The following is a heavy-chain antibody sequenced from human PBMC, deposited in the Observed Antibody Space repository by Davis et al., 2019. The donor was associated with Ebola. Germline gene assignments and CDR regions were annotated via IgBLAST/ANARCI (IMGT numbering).Heavy chain of an antibody. D-gene: IGHD6-13*01. CDR1: GFTFSSYG. CDR3: ARTGYLDC. V-gene: IGHV3-7*03. Sequence: GGSLRLSCAASGFTFSSYGMHWVRQAPGKGLEWVANIKQDGSEKYYVDSVKGRFTISRDNAKNSVYLQMNSLRAEDTAVYYCARTGYLDCWGQGTLVTVSS. J-gene: IGHJ4*02. CDR2: IKQDGSEK.